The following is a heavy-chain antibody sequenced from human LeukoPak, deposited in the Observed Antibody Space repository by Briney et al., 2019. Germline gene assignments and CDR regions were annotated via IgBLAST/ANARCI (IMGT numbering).Heavy chain of an antibody. CDR3: ARGSRNPSRWVVPAAIPPQIYGMDV. D-gene: IGHD2-2*01. Sequence: SEALSLTCTVSGGSISSGGYYWSWIRQHPGKGLEWIGYIYYSGSTYYNPSLKSRVTISVDTSKNQFSLKLSSVTAADTAVYYCARGSRNPSRWVVPAAIPPQIYGMDVWGQGTTVTVSS. CDR1: GGSISSGGYY. J-gene: IGHJ6*02. CDR2: IYYSGST. V-gene: IGHV4-31*03.